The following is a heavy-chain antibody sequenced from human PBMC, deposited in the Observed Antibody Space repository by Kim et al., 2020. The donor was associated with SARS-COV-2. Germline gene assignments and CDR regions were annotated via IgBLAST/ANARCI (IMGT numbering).Heavy chain of an antibody. V-gene: IGHV3-72*01. J-gene: IGHJ6*02. CDR2: T. D-gene: IGHD5-18*01. Sequence: TSCSPSVKGRFIVSRENSKNSLYLQRNSLKTEDTAVYYCARDTATAMDVWGQGTTVTVSS. CDR3: ARDTATAMDV.